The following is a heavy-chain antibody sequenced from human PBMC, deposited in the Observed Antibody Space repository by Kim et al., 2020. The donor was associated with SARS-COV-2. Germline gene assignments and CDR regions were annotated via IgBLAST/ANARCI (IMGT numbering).Heavy chain of an antibody. CDR3: ARGSSGSPLGIIIANAFDI. CDR2: INHSGST. V-gene: IGHV4-34*01. D-gene: IGHD1-26*01. J-gene: IGHJ3*02. Sequence: SETLSLTCAVYGGSFSGYYWSWIRQPPGKGLEWIGEINHSGSTNYNPSLKSRVTISVDTSKNQFSLKLSSVTAADTAVYYCARGSSGSPLGIIIANAFDIWGQGTMVTVSS. CDR1: GGSFSGYY.